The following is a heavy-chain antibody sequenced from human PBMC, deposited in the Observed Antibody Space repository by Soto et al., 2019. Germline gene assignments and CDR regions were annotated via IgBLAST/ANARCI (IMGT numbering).Heavy chain of an antibody. V-gene: IGHV3-21*01. CDR2: ISSSSSYM. CDR3: AREVDTYYDFWSGSPPHNWFDP. D-gene: IGHD3-3*01. CDR1: GFTFSSYS. J-gene: IGHJ5*02. Sequence: PVGSLRLSCAASGFTFSSYSMNWVRQAPGKGLEWVSSISSSSSYMYYADSVKGRFTISRDNAKNSLYLQMNSLRAEDTAVYYCAREVDTYYDFWSGSPPHNWFDPWGQGTLVTVSS.